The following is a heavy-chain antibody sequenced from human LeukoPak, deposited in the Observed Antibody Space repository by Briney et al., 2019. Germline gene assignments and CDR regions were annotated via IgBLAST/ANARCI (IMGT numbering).Heavy chain of an antibody. V-gene: IGHV3-74*01. D-gene: IGHD2-15*01. CDR1: GLPFRSYW. J-gene: IGHJ3*02. Sequence: GGPLRLPCVAPGLPFRSYWMHWARQSPGKGLVWLSRVGPDGSSRIDADSVKGGVTISRDNAKNTLYLQMNSLRAEDTAVYYCARESLTDIVVVGAFAIWGQGTMVTVSS. CDR2: VGPDGSSR. CDR3: ARESLTDIVVVGAFAI.